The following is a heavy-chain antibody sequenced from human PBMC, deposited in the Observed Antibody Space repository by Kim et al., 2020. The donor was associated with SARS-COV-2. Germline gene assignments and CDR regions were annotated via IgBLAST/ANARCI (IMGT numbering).Heavy chain of an antibody. Sequence: KRYSPSRKSRLTSTQDTSKNQVVLTMTNMDPVDTATYYCAHRRVFGAFDIWGQGTMVTVSS. J-gene: IGHJ3*02. CDR3: AHRRVFGAFDI. CDR2: K. D-gene: IGHD6-13*01. V-gene: IGHV2-5*01.